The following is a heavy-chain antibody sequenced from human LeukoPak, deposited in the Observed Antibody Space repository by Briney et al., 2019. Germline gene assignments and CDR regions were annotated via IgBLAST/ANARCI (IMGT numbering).Heavy chain of an antibody. CDR1: GFTFSSYA. Sequence: PGGSLRLSCAASGFTFSSYAMHWVRQAPGKGLEWVAVISYDGSNKYYADSVKGRFTISRDNSKNTLYLQMNRLTAEDTAVYYCAKSRWDYSFWSGYYWGQGTLVTVSS. J-gene: IGHJ4*02. CDR3: AKSRWDYSFWSGYY. V-gene: IGHV3-30-3*02. D-gene: IGHD3-3*01. CDR2: ISYDGSNK.